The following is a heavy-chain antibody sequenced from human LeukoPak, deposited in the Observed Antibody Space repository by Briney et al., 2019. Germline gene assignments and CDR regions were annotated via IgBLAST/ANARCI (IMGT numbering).Heavy chain of an antibody. J-gene: IGHJ6*03. CDR1: GGSFSGYY. CDR3: ARDRSGGYYHYYYYMDV. D-gene: IGHD1-26*01. V-gene: IGHV4-34*01. Sequence: SETLSLTCAVYGGSFSGYYWSWIRQPPGKGLEWIGEINHSGSTNYNPSLKSRVTISVDTSKNQFSLKLSSVTAADTAVYYCARDRSGGYYHYYYYMDVWGKGTTVTVSS. CDR2: INHSGST.